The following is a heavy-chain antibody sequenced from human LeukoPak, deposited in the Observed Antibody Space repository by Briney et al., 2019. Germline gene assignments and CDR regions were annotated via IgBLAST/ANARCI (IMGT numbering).Heavy chain of an antibody. V-gene: IGHV1-46*01. D-gene: IGHD6-19*01. Sequence: GASVKVSCKASGYSFTSYYMHWVRQAPGQGLEWMGVINPSGGSTSDALNFQGRVTVTRDTSTSTVYMELSSLRSEDTAVYYCARGSGWYNFDFWGQGTLVTVSS. CDR2: INPSGGST. CDR1: GYSFTSYY. J-gene: IGHJ4*02. CDR3: ARGSGWYNFDF.